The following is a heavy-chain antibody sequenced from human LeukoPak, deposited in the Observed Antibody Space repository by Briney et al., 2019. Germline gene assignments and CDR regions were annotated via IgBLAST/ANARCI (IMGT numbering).Heavy chain of an antibody. Sequence: SVKVSCKASGGTFSSYAISWVRQAPGQGLEWMRGIIPIFGTANYAQKFQGRVTITADESTSTAYMELSSLRSEDTAVYYCARDPSRYQPNIWWFDPWGQGTLVTVSS. V-gene: IGHV1-69*13. CDR1: GGTFSSYA. CDR2: IIPIFGTA. J-gene: IGHJ5*02. D-gene: IGHD2-2*01. CDR3: ARDPSRYQPNIWWFDP.